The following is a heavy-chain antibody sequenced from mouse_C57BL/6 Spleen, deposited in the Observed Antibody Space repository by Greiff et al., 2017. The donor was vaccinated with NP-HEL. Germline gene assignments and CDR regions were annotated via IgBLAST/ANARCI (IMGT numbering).Heavy chain of an antibody. J-gene: IGHJ3*01. D-gene: IGHD1-1*01. CDR2: ISSGSSTI. V-gene: IGHV5-17*01. CDR3: AREKLRYSAWFAY. CDR1: GFTFSDYG. Sequence: EVKLMESGGGLVKPGGSLKLSCAASGFTFSDYGMHWVRQAPEKGLEWVAYISSGSSTIYYADTVKGRFTISRDNAKNTLFLQMTSLRSEDTAMYYCAREKLRYSAWFAYWGQGTLVTVSA.